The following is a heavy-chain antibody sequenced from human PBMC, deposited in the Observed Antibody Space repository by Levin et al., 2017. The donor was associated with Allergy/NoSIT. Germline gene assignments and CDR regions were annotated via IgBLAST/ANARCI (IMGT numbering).Heavy chain of an antibody. J-gene: IGHJ4*02. CDR2: IDPSDSQT. CDR3: ARHIPHGFRLFDS. CDR1: GYSFSLYW. D-gene: IGHD5-12*01. Sequence: GESLKISCKDSGYSFSLYWISWVRQMPGKGLEWMGRIDPSDSQTKYSPSFQGHVTISADTSISTAYLQWSSLKASDTATYYCARHIPHGFRLFDSWGQGTLVTVSS. V-gene: IGHV5-10-1*01.